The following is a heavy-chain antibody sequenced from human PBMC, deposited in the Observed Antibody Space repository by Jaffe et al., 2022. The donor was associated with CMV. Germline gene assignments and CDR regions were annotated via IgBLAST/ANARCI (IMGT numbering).Heavy chain of an antibody. CDR2: ISSSSSYI. J-gene: IGHJ4*02. Sequence: EVQLVESGGGLVKPGGSLRLSCAASGFTFSSYSMNWVRQAPGKGLEWVSSISSSSSYIYYADSVKGRFTISRDNAKNSLYLQMNSLRAEDTAVYYCARGPCGGDCSPEGYWGQGTLVTVSS. V-gene: IGHV3-21*01. CDR1: GFTFSSYS. D-gene: IGHD2-21*02. CDR3: ARGPCGGDCSPEGY.